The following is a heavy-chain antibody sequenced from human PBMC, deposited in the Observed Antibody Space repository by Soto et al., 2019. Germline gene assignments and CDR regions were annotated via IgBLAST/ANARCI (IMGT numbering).Heavy chain of an antibody. Sequence: SETLSLTCTVSGGSISSGGYYWSWIRQHPGKGLEWIGYIYYSGSTYYNPSLKSRVTISVDTSKNQFSLKLSSVTAADTAVYYCARAPSSSWYGYYFDYWGQGTLVTVSS. CDR3: ARAPSSSWYGYYFDY. D-gene: IGHD6-13*01. CDR2: IYYSGST. J-gene: IGHJ4*02. V-gene: IGHV4-31*03. CDR1: GGSISSGGYY.